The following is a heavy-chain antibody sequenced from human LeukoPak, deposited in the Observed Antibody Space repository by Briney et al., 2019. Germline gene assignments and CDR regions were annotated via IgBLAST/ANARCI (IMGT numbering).Heavy chain of an antibody. CDR3: TRDSGTYNWFDS. D-gene: IGHD1-26*01. Sequence: GGSLKLSCAASGFTFSGSAIHWVRQSSGKGLEWVGQIDKKDKGYATATAYAASVKGRFTISRDDSINTAYLQMKSLKTEDTALYYCTRDSGTYNWFDSWGQGTLVTVSS. CDR1: GFTFSGSA. V-gene: IGHV3-73*01. CDR2: IDKKDKGYATAT. J-gene: IGHJ5*01.